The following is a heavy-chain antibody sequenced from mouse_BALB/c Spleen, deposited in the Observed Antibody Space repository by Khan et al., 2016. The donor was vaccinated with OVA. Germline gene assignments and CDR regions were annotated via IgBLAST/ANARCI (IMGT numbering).Heavy chain of an antibody. V-gene: IGHV1-69*02. D-gene: IGHD2-3*01. J-gene: IGHJ3*01. CDR3: TREGVDGSSFVY. Sequence: VQLQESGIELVRPGASVKLSCKASGYTFTNYWINWVKQRPGQGLEWIGNIYPSDSYSNYNQRFKDKATLTVDKSSSTAYLLLSSPTSEDSAVYYCTREGVDGSSFVYWGQGTLVTVSA. CDR1: GYTFTNYW. CDR2: IYPSDSYS.